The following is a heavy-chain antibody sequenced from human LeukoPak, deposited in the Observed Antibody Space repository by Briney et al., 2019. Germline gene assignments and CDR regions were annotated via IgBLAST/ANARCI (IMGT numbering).Heavy chain of an antibody. V-gene: IGHV4-59*12. CDR1: GGSISSYY. Sequence: PSETLSLTCTVSGGSISSYYWSWIRQPPGKGLEWIGYIYYSGSTSYNPSLKSRVTISVDTSKNQFSLKLSSVTAADTAVYYCARTYYYYDSSGYVYWGQGTLVTVSS. J-gene: IGHJ4*02. D-gene: IGHD3-22*01. CDR2: IYYSGST. CDR3: ARTYYYYDSSGYVY.